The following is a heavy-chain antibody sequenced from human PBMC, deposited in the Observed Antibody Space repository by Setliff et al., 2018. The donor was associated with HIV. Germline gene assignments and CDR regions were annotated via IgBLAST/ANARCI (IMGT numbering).Heavy chain of an antibody. V-gene: IGHV1-2*02. CDR3: ARQLSNSLDY. J-gene: IGHJ4*02. D-gene: IGHD6-6*01. CDR1: GHTFTDYF. CDR2: ISPNNGDT. Sequence: GASVKVSCKTSGHTFTDYFIHWVRRAPGQGLEWMGWISPNNGDTNYAQKFQGRVTMTRDTSISTAYMELSRLRSDDTAVYYCARQLSNSLDYWGQGTLVTVSS.